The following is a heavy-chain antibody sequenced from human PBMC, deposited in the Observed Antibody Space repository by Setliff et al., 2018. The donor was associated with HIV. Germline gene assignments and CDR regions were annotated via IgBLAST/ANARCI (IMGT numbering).Heavy chain of an antibody. CDR2: ISSSSSTI. CDR1: GFTFSNYN. V-gene: IGHV3-48*01. D-gene: IGHD4-4*01. CDR3: ARSATNYNYYYYGMDV. Sequence: LRLSCAASGFTFSNYNMNWVRQAPGKGLEWVSYISSSSSTIYYADSVKGRFTISRDNSKKTLFLQMNSLRAEDTGVYYCARSATNYNYYYYGMDVWGQGTTVTVSS. J-gene: IGHJ6*02.